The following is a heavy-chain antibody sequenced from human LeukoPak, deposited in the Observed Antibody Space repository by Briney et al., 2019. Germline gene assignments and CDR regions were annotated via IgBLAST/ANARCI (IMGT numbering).Heavy chain of an antibody. CDR3: ARLYDSSGYYPPRAFDI. Sequence: PETLSLTCTVSGGSISSSSYYWGWIRQPPGKGLEWIGSIYYSGSTYYNPSLKSRVTISVDTSKNQFSLKLSSVTAADTAVYYCARLYDSSGYYPPRAFDIWGQGTMVTVSS. V-gene: IGHV4-39*01. CDR2: IYYSGST. CDR1: GGSISSSSYY. J-gene: IGHJ3*02. D-gene: IGHD3-22*01.